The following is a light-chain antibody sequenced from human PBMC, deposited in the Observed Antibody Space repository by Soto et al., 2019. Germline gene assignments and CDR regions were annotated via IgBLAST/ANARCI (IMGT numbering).Light chain of an antibody. CDR1: SNDVGRYDY. CDR2: DVY. J-gene: IGLJ3*02. CDR3: CSLTGSYSLL. V-gene: IGLV2-11*01. Sequence: QSALTQPRSVSGSPGQSVTISCTGTSNDVGRYDYVSWYQQHPGKAPRLVLHDVYKRPSGVPDRFSGSKSGNTASLTISGVQTEDEADSYCCSLTGSYSLLFGGGTKLTVL.